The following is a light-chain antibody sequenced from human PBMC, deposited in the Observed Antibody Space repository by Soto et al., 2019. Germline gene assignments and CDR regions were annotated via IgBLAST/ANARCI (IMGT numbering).Light chain of an antibody. CDR3: SSYTSRNTLI. J-gene: IGLJ2*01. CDR2: EVS. CDR1: SSDIGGFNF. Sequence: QSVLTQPASVSGTLGQSITISCTGTSSDIGGFNFVSWYQHHPGKAPTLIIYEVSNRPSGVSNRFSGSKSANTASLTISGLQAEDETDYYCSSYTSRNTLIFGGGTKLTVL. V-gene: IGLV2-14*01.